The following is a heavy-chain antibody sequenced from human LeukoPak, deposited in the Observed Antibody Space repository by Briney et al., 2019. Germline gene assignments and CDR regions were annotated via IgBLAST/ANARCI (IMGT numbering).Heavy chain of an antibody. J-gene: IGHJ4*02. V-gene: IGHV1-18*01. Sequence: ASVRVSCKTSGYTFTSYGISWVRQAPGQGPEWMGWISAYNGNTNYAQKLQGRVTMSTETSTTTAYMERRSLRSDDTAVYYCARGGGSGWYLGAYLDYWGQGTLVTVSS. D-gene: IGHD6-19*01. CDR2: ISAYNGNT. CDR3: ARGGGSGWYLGAYLDY. CDR1: GYTFTSYG.